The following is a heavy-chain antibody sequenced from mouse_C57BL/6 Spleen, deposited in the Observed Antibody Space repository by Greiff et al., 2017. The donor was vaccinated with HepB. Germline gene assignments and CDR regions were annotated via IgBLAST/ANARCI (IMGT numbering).Heavy chain of an antibody. CDR3: ARGGKIYYDYDGVFDY. D-gene: IGHD2-4*01. Sequence: QVQLQQSGPELVKPGASVKISCKASGYAFSSSWMNWVKQRPGKGLEWIGRIYPGDGDTNYNGKFKGKATLTADKSSSTAYMQLSSLTSEDSAVYFGARGGKIYYDYDGVFDYWGQGTTLTVSS. CDR2: IYPGDGDT. V-gene: IGHV1-82*01. CDR1: GYAFSSSW. J-gene: IGHJ2*01.